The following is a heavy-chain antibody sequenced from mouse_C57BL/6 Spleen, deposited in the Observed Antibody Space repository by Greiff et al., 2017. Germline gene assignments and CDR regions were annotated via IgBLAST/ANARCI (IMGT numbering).Heavy chain of an antibody. CDR3: AREGVNYYGSSSWFAY. V-gene: IGHV1-69*01. D-gene: IGHD1-1*01. J-gene: IGHJ3*01. CDR1: GYTFTSYW. Sequence: QVQLQQPGAELVMPGASVKLSCKASGYTFTSYWMHWVKQRPGQGLEWIGEIDPSDSYTNYNQKFKGKSTLTVYKSSSTAYMQLSSLTSEDSAVYYCAREGVNYYGSSSWFAYWGQGTLVTVSA. CDR2: IDPSDSYT.